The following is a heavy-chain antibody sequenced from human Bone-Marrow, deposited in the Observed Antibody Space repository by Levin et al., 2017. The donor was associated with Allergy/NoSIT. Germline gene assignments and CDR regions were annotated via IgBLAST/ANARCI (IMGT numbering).Heavy chain of an antibody. CDR2: ISGPGDNT. D-gene: IGHD6-19*01. CDR1: GFIFNNYA. CDR3: TREGVSSAGWYGGS. J-gene: IGHJ5*02. Sequence: GESLKISCAASGFIFNNYAMNWIRQAPGKGLEWVSTISGPGDNTYYADSVKGRFTISRDNSKNSVYLHMSSLRAEDTAVYYCTREGVSSAGWYGGSWGQGSLVIVSS. V-gene: IGHV3-23*01.